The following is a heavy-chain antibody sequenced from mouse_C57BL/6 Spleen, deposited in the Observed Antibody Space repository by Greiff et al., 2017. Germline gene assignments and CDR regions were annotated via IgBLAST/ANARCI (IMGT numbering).Heavy chain of an antibody. V-gene: IGHV1-61*01. CDR2: IYPSDSET. D-gene: IGHD2-4*01. CDR1: GYTFTSYW. J-gene: IGHJ3*01. CDR3: ASGAIYYDYDTWFAY. Sequence: QVQLQQPGAELVRPGSSVKLSCKASGYTFTSYWLDWVKQRPGQGLEWIGNIYPSDSETHYNQKFKDKATLTVDKSSSTAYMQLSSLTSADSAVYYCASGAIYYDYDTWFAYGGQGTLVTVSA.